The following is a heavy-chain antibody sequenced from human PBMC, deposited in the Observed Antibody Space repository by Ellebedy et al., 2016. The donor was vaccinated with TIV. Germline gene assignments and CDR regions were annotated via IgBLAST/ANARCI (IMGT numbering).Heavy chain of an antibody. J-gene: IGHJ6*02. CDR1: GYSFTNYW. V-gene: IGHV5-51*01. Sequence: GESLKISCQASGYSFTNYWIGWVRQMPGKGLEWMGIIYPGDSDTRYSPSFEGQVTISVDKSISTAYLQWNSLKASDTATYYCARRMVRGGIRYAMDAWGQGTTVTVSS. CDR2: IYPGDSDT. CDR3: ARRMVRGGIRYAMDA. D-gene: IGHD3-10*01.